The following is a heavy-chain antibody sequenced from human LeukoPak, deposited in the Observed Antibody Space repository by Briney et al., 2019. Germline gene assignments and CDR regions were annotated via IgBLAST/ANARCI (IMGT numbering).Heavy chain of an antibody. CDR2: IYADGTTT. V-gene: IGHV3-74*01. CDR3: AIANTTMARAFDI. D-gene: IGHD5-18*01. J-gene: IGHJ3*02. CDR1: GFGFGDFW. Sequence: PGGSLRLSCAASGFGFGDFWMHWVRQVPGKGLVWLSRIYADGTTTDYADSVRGRFTISRDNAKNTLFLQMNSLSAEDTAVYYCAIANTTMARAFDIWGQGTMVTVSS.